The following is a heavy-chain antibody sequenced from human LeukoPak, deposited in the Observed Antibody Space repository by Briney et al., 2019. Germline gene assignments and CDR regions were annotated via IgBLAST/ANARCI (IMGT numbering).Heavy chain of an antibody. CDR1: GFTFSDYY. J-gene: IGHJ4*02. CDR2: ISSSGSTI. V-gene: IGHV3-11*01. Sequence: PGGSLRLSCAASGFTFSDYYMSWIRQAPGKGLEWVSYISSSGSTIYYADSVKGRFTISRDNAKNSLYLQMNSLRAEDTAVYYCARGHPNYYYDSSGYYDLLDYWGQGTLVTVSS. CDR3: ARGHPNYYYDSSGYYDLLDY. D-gene: IGHD3-22*01.